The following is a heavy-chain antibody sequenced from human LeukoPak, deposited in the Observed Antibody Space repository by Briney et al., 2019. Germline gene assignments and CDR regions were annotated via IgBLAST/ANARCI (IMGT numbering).Heavy chain of an antibody. J-gene: IGHJ4*02. V-gene: IGHV3-23*01. D-gene: IGHD6-13*01. CDR3: AKDYTSSWTEGYFDF. CDR2: ISGSGSST. Sequence: PGGSLRLSCAASGFTFSSYAMSWVRQAPGKGLEWVSAISGSGSSTYYADSVKGRLTISRDNSKNTLYLQMNSLRAEDTAVYYCAKDYTSSWTEGYFDFWGQGILVTVSS. CDR1: GFTFSSYA.